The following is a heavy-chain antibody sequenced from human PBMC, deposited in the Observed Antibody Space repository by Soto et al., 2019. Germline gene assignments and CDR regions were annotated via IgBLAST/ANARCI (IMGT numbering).Heavy chain of an antibody. CDR2: IFHGGNT. J-gene: IGHJ3*01. CDR3: ARARWYDAFDV. Sequence: SETLSLTCAVSGFFISSGNYWGWIREPPGKGLEWIGSIFHGGNTYYNPSLKSRVTISVDMSKNQFSLKLNSVTAADTAVYYCARARWYDAFDVWGQGTVVTVSS. V-gene: IGHV4-38-2*01. D-gene: IGHD2-15*01. CDR1: GFFISSGNY.